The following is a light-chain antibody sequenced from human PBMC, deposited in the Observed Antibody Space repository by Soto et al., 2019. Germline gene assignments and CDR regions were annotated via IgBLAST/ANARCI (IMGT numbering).Light chain of an antibody. CDR1: QHIRSNY. CDR2: GAS. J-gene: IGKJ1*01. V-gene: IGKV3-20*01. Sequence: DSVLTQSPVTLSFSPGEIATLSCSASQHIRSNYLAWYQHKPGQAPRLLIYGASSRATGIPDRFSGSGSGTDFTLTISRLEPEDFAVYYCQKYGSSPAKFGQGTKVDIK. CDR3: QKYGSSPAK.